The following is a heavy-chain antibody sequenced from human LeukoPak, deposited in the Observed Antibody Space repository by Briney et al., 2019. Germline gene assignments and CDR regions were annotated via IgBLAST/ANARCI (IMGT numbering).Heavy chain of an antibody. V-gene: IGHV4-59*01. J-gene: IGHJ6*02. CDR2: IYYSGST. Sequence: SETLSLTCTVSGGSISSYYWSWIRQPPGKGLEWIGYIYYSGSTNYNPSLKSRVTISVDTSKNQFSLKLSSVTAADTAVYYCARTGVVPAANYYYYYYGMDVWGQGTTVTVSS. D-gene: IGHD2-2*01. CDR3: ARTGVVPAANYYYYYYGMDV. CDR1: GGSISSYY.